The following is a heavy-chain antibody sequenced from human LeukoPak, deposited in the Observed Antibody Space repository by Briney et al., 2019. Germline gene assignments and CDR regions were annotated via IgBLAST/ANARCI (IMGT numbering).Heavy chain of an antibody. CDR2: IYYSGST. D-gene: IGHD3-10*01. J-gene: IGHJ4*02. Sequence: SETLSLTCTVSGGSISRYYWNWIRQPPGKGLEWIGYIYYSGSTNYNPSLKSRVTISVDTSKNQFSLKLSSVTAADTAVYYCARFDVNRGVIFPFDYWGQGTLVTVSS. V-gene: IGHV4-59*01. CDR3: ARFDVNRGVIFPFDY. CDR1: GGSISRYY.